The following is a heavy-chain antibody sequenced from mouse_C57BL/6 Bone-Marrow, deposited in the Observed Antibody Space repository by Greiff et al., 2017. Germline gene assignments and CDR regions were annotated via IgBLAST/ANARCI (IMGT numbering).Heavy chain of an antibody. D-gene: IGHD1-1*01. CDR2: IDPSDSYT. CDR1: GYTFTSYW. J-gene: IGHJ3*01. Sequence: QVQLKQPGAELVKPGASVKLSCKASGYTFTSYWMQWVKQRPGQGLEWIGEIDPSDSYTNYNQKFKGKATLTVDTSSSTAYMQLSSLSSEDSAVYYCAIFYYYGSSGAYWGQGTLVTVSA. CDR3: AIFYYYGSSGAY. V-gene: IGHV1-50*01.